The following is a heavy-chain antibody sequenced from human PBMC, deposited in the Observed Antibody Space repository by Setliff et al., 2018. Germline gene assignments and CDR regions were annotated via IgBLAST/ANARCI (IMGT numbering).Heavy chain of an antibody. CDR2: IRDKANRYTT. CDR3: TRGPRDGYNSGLDY. J-gene: IGHJ4*02. D-gene: IGHD5-12*01. CDR1: GFTFGSYA. Sequence: GGSLRLSCTASGFTFGSYAMSWVRQAPGKGLEWVGRIRDKANRYTTEYAASVKGRFTISRDDSKSIAYLQMNSLKTEDTAVYYCTRGPRDGYNSGLDYWGQGALVTVSS. V-gene: IGHV3-49*04.